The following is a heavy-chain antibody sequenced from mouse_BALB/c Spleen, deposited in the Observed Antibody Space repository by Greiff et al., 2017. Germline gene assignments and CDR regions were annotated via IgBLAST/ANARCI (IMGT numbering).Heavy chain of an antibody. V-gene: IGHV8-8*01. D-gene: IGHD2-4*01. Sequence: QVTLKECGPGILQPSQTLSLTCSFSGFSLSTSGMSVGRHRQPSGKGLEWLAHIGWDDDKYYNQALKSRLTSSKDTSNNQVFHKNASVVTADTATFYCSRIDPYDYDSIDYWGQGTSVTVSS. CDR2: IGWDDDK. CDR1: GFSLSTSGMS. J-gene: IGHJ4*01. CDR3: SRIDPYDYDSIDY.